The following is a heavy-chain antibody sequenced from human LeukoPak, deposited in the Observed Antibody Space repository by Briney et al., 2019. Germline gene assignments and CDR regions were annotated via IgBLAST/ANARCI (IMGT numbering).Heavy chain of an antibody. CDR3: ARDRRRLRGMNGDGDAFDI. CDR1: GFSVRSNY. D-gene: IGHD1-1*01. Sequence: PGGSLRFSCAASGFSVRSNYISWVRQAPGKGLEWVSMIYSDGSIFHADSGKGRVTMSRDNSRNTLDLQMNSLRVEDTAVYFCARDRRRLRGMNGDGDAFDIWGQGTMVTVSS. CDR2: IYSDGSI. J-gene: IGHJ3*02. V-gene: IGHV3-53*01.